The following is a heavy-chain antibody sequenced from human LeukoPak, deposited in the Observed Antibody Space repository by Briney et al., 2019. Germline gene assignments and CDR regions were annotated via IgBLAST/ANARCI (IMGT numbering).Heavy chain of an antibody. V-gene: IGHV3-48*04. CDR1: GFTFSSYS. Sequence: GGSLRLSCAASGFTFSSYSMNWVRQAPGKGLEWVSYISSSSSTIYYADSVKGRFTISRDNAKNSLYLQMNSLRAEDTAVYCCARVLHDYYDSSGDAFDIWGQGTMVTVSS. CDR3: ARVLHDYYDSSGDAFDI. CDR2: ISSSSSTI. J-gene: IGHJ3*02. D-gene: IGHD3-22*01.